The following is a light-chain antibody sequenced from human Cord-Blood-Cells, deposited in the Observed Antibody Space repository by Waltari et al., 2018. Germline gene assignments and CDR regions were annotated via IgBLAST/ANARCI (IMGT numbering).Light chain of an antibody. Sequence: QSALTQPRSVSGSPGQSVTISCTGTSSDVGGYNSVSWYQQHPGKAPKLMIYNVSKRPSGVPGRFSGSKSGNTASLTISGLQAEDDADYYCCSYAGSYTWVFGGGTKLTVL. CDR1: SSDVGGYNS. CDR3: CSYAGSYTWV. J-gene: IGLJ3*02. CDR2: NVS. V-gene: IGLV2-11*01.